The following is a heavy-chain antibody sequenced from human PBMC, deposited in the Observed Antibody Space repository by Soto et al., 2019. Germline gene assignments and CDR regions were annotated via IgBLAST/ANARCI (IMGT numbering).Heavy chain of an antibody. V-gene: IGHV4-30-2*06. Sequence: SETLSLTCTVSGGSINSAGHSWGWVRQSPGKGLEWIGYSYHSGTTNYNPSLKSRVTMSVDKSKNQFSLNLTSVTAADTAVYYCARDKANVGGYNQFAHWGPGTLVTVSS. D-gene: IGHD3-16*01. CDR1: GGSINSAGHS. CDR2: SYHSGTT. CDR3: ARDKANVGGYNQFAH. J-gene: IGHJ5*02.